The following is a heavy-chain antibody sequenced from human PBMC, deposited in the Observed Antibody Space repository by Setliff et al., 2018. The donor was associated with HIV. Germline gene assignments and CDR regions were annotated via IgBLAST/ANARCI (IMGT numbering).Heavy chain of an antibody. D-gene: IGHD1-26*01. J-gene: IGHJ5*02. CDR2: ISSSSGTI. CDR3: ARGTSVRWERRGGFEP. Sequence: PGGSLRLSCAASGFTFSHYHMNWVRQAPGKGLEWVSYISSSSGTIYYAPSMKGRFTISRDNARNSLDLQMNSLRAEDTAIYYCARGTSVRWERRGGFEPWGQGTLVTVSS. CDR1: GFTFSHYH. V-gene: IGHV3-48*04.